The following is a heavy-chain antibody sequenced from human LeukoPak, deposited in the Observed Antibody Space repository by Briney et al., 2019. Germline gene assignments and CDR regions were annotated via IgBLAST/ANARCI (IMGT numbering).Heavy chain of an antibody. CDR2: IFSHGQT. CDR1: GFTVGNNY. Sequence: PGGSLRLSCAASGFTVGNNYMNWVRQAPGKGLEWVSLIFSHGQTSYADSVKGRFTISRDNSKNTLYLQMNGLRVEDMAVYYCARDPPAVSINTYAWGQGTLVTVSS. V-gene: IGHV3-66*01. CDR3: ARDPPAVSINTYA. J-gene: IGHJ4*02. D-gene: IGHD2-8*01.